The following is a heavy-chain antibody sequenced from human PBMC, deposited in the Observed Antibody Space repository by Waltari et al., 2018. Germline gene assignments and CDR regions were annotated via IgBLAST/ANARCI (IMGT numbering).Heavy chain of an antibody. D-gene: IGHD1-20*01. CDR1: GFTFRSYW. J-gene: IGHJ4*02. CDR3: ARLTVVSNNDY. CDR2: ISGDGTTP. Sequence: EVQLVESGGGLVQPGGSLRLSCAASGFTFRSYWMHWVRQAPGKGMVWVSCISGDGTTPKYADSVKGRFTISRDNAKNTLYLQMNSLRAEDTAVYYCARLTVVSNNDYWGQGTLVTVSS. V-gene: IGHV3-74*01.